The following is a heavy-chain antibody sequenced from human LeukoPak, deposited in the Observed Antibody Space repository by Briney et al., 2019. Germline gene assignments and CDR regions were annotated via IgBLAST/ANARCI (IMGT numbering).Heavy chain of an antibody. J-gene: IGHJ4*02. CDR3: AREDYYGVDY. V-gene: IGHV4-59*12. CDR2: IYYSGST. Sequence: KPGGSLRLSCAASGFTFSSYGMHWIRQPPGKGLEWIGYIYYSGSTNYNPSLKSRVTISVDTSKNQFSLKLSSVTAADTAVYYCAREDYYGVDYWGQGTLVTVSS. CDR1: GFTFSSYG. D-gene: IGHD3-10*01.